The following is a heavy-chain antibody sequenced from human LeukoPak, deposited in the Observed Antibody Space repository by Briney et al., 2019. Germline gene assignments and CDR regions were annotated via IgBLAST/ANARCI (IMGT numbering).Heavy chain of an antibody. J-gene: IGHJ3*02. CDR1: GFTFNTYW. CDR2: VNSDGLST. D-gene: IGHD1-26*01. CDR3: ARGTGTYAHAVDI. V-gene: IGHV3-74*01. Sequence: PGGSLRLSCAASGFTFNTYWMHWVRQVPGKGLVWVSRVNSDGLSTSYADSVKGRFTISRDNAKNTLYLQMNSLRAEDTAVFYCARGTGTYAHAVDIWGQGTMVTVSS.